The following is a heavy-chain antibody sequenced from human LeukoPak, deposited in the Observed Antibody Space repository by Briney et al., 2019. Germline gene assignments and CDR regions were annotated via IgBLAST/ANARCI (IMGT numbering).Heavy chain of an antibody. V-gene: IGHV3-30*02. D-gene: IGHD6-19*01. CDR1: GFTFSNYG. Sequence: HAGGSLRLSCAASGFTFSNYGMHWVRQAPGKGLEWVAFIRYDGSNKYYADSVKGRFTISRDNSKNTLYLQMNSLRAEDTAVYYCAKRDRMYTSGSYYFDYWGQGTLVTVSS. J-gene: IGHJ4*02. CDR3: AKRDRMYTSGSYYFDY. CDR2: IRYDGSNK.